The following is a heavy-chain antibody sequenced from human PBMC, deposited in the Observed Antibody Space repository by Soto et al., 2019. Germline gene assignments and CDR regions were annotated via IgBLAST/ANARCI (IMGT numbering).Heavy chain of an antibody. Sequence: GGSLRLSCAASGFTFSSYAMSWVRQAPGKGLEWVSAISGSGGSTYYADSVKGRFTISRDNSKNTLYLQMNSLRAEDTAVYYCAGPVWSGYSGGGRRAFDIWGQGTMVTVSS. CDR1: GFTFSSYA. D-gene: IGHD3-3*01. CDR2: ISGSGGST. V-gene: IGHV3-23*01. CDR3: AGPVWSGYSGGGRRAFDI. J-gene: IGHJ3*02.